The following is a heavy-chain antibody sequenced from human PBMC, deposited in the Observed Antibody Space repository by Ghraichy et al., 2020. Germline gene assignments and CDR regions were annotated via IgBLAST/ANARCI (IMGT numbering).Heavy chain of an antibody. D-gene: IGHD3-3*01. J-gene: IGHJ3*02. CDR2: IYWNDDK. CDR3: AHRLDYDFWSGTLRGGALDI. CDR1: GFSLSTSGVG. Sequence: SGPTLVKPTQTLTLTCTFSGFSLSTSGVGVGWIRQPPGKALEWLALIYWNDDKRYSPSLKRRLTITQDTSKNQVVLTMTNMDHVDTATYYCAHRLDYDFWSGTLRGGALDIWGQGTMVTVSS. V-gene: IGHV2-5*01.